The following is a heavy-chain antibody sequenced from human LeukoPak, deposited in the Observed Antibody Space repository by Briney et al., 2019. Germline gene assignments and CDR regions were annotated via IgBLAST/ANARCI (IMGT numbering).Heavy chain of an antibody. CDR2: IRYDGSNK. CDR1: GFTFSSYG. Sequence: PGRSLRLSCAASGFTFSSYGMHWVRQAPGKGLEWVAFIRYDGSNKYYADSVKGRFTISRDNSKNTLYLQMNSLRAEDTAVYYCAKDSNFLDAFDIWGQGTMVTVSS. J-gene: IGHJ3*02. D-gene: IGHD5-24*01. V-gene: IGHV3-30*02. CDR3: AKDSNFLDAFDI.